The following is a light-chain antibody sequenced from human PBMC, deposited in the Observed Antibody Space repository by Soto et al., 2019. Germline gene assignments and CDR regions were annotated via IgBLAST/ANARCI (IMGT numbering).Light chain of an antibody. J-gene: IGKJ4*01. CDR1: QSVASYN. Sequence: IVLTQSPGTLSLSPGERATLSCRASQSVASYNLVWYQQKYGQAPRLLIYSASNRATGTPDRFSSSGSGKDFTPTISRLEPEDSAVYYCEHYGGSHPFGGGTKVEI. CDR3: EHYGGSHP. V-gene: IGKV3-20*01. CDR2: SAS.